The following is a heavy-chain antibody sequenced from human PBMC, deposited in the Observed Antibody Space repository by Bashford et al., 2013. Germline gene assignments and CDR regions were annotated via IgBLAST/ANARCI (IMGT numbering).Heavy chain of an antibody. CDR1: GGTFSSYA. D-gene: IGHD1-7*01. CDR3: GRVDNWKYRD. Sequence: ASVKVSCKASGGTFSSYAISWVRQAPGQGLEWMGMINPSGGSATYVQKFQGRVTMTRDTSTSTVYMELSSLTSDDTAVYYCGRVDNWKYRDWGQGTLVTVSS. V-gene: IGHV1-46*03. CDR2: INPSGGSA. J-gene: IGHJ4*01.